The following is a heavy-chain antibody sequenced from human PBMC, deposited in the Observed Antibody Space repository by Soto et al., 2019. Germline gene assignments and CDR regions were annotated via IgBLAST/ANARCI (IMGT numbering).Heavy chain of an antibody. D-gene: IGHD3-22*01. CDR3: ARDRGGYYDSSGYYFDY. V-gene: IGHV1-69*13. CDR1: GGSYSSYA. J-gene: IGHJ4*02. Sequence: SVKVSCKASGGSYSSYAISWGRQAPAQGLEWMGGIITIFGTANYAQKFQGRVTITAVESTSTAYMELSSLRSEDTAVYYCARDRGGYYDSSGYYFDYWGQGTLVTVSS. CDR2: IITIFGTA.